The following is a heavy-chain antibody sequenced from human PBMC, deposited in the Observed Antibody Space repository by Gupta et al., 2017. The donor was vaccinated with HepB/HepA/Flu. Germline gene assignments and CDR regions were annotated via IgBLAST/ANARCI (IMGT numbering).Heavy chain of an antibody. V-gene: IGHV4-39*01. J-gene: IGHJ5*02. Sequence: QLQLQESGPGLVKPSETLSLTCTVSVGSISSSSYYWGCIRQPPGKGMEWIGSMYYSGSTYYNPSLKSRVTISVDTSKNQFSLKLSSVTAADTAVYYCARQECSGGSCAWFDPWGQGTLVTVSS. D-gene: IGHD2-15*01. CDR3: ARQECSGGSCAWFDP. CDR2: MYYSGST. CDR1: VGSISSSSYY.